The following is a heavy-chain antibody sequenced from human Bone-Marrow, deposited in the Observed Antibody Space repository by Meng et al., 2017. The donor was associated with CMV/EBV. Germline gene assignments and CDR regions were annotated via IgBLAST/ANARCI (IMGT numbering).Heavy chain of an antibody. V-gene: IGHV3-9*01. CDR2: ISWNSVRI. J-gene: IGHJ4*02. CDR1: GFKFRDFA. CDR3: VKHMDEDYDDTSGSTFDS. D-gene: IGHD3-22*01. Sequence: GGSLRLSCAASGFKFRDFAMHWVRQPPGGGLEWISGISWNSVRIGYADSVNGRFTVSRDNAKNSLSLHMNNLRPEDTAFYYCVKHMDEDYDDTSGSTFDSWGQGTLVTVSS.